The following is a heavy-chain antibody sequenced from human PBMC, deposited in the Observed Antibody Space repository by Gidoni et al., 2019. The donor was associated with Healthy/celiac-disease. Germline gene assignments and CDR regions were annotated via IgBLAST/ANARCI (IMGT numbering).Heavy chain of an antibody. CDR3: ARMKGSSSPTEGPYYMDV. CDR2: IFSNDEK. J-gene: IGHJ6*03. Sequence: QVTLKESGPVLVQPTETPTLTCTLPGFSLSNARMGVSWIRQPPGKALEWLAHIFSNDEKSYSTSLKSRLTISKDTSKSQVVLTTTNMDPVDTATYYCARMKGSSSPTEGPYYMDVWGKGTTVTVSS. V-gene: IGHV2-26*01. CDR1: GFSLSNARMG. D-gene: IGHD6-13*01.